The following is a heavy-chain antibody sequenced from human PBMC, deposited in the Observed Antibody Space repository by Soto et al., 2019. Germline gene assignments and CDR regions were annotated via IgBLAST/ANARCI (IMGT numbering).Heavy chain of an antibody. V-gene: IGHV6-1*01. CDR3: AREDRAHDLPFDP. CDR1: GDSVSSTSAA. J-gene: IGHJ5*02. D-gene: IGHD1-1*01. Sequence: SQTLSLTCAISGDSVSSTSAAWSWIRQSPSRGLEWLGRTYYRSKWYSDYAVSVKSRITINPDTSKNQFSLQLNSVTPEDTAVYYCAREDRAHDLPFDPWGQGILVTVSS. CDR2: TYYRSKWYS.